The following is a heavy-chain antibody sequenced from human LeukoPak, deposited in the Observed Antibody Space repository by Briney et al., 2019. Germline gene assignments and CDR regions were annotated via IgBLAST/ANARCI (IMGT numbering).Heavy chain of an antibody. Sequence: SETLSLTCTVSGGSISSGSYYWSWIRQPAGKGLEWIGRIYTSGSTNYNPSLKSRVTISVDTSKNQFSLKLSSVTAADTAVYYCARATAAAGPYRGWFDPWGQGTLVTVSS. V-gene: IGHV4-61*02. CDR2: IYTSGST. CDR3: ARATAAAGPYRGWFDP. J-gene: IGHJ5*02. CDR1: GGSISSGSYY. D-gene: IGHD6-13*01.